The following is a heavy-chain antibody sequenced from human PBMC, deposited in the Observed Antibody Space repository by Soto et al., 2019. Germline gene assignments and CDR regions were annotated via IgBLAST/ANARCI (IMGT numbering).Heavy chain of an antibody. CDR1: GFTFSDYW. Sequence: VQLVQSGGGLVQPGGSLRLSCVASGFTFSDYWMHWVRQAPGEGLVWVSHIDSDGGSISYADSVKGRFTISRDNAKNTLYLQMNSLRAEDSAVYYCARDLPPVYSGGDYWGQGTQVAVSS. J-gene: IGHJ4*02. CDR3: ARDLPPVYSGGDY. D-gene: IGHD6-19*01. V-gene: IGHV3-74*01. CDR2: IDSDGGSI.